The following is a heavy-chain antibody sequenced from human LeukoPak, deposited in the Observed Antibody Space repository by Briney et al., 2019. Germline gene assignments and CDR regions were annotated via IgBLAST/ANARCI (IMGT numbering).Heavy chain of an antibody. CDR1: GYTFTSYG. CDR3: ARAPDSSGWLPPYFDY. CDR2: ISAYNGNT. J-gene: IGHJ4*02. V-gene: IGHV1-18*01. D-gene: IGHD6-19*01. Sequence: GASVKVSCKASGYTFTSYGISWVRQAPGQGLEWMGWISAYNGNTNYAQKLQGRVTMTTDTSTSTAYMELRSLRSDDTAVYYCARAPDSSGWLPPYFDYWGQGTLVTVSS.